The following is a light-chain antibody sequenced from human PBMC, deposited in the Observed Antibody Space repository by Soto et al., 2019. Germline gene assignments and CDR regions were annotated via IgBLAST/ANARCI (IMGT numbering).Light chain of an antibody. CDR3: QQYGSSLLFT. Sequence: EIVLTQSPGTLSLSPGERATLSCRASQSVSSSYLAWYQQKPVQAPRLLIYGASSRATGFPDRFSGSGSGTDFALTISRLEPEDFAVYYCQQYGSSLLFTFGPGTKVDIK. CDR2: GAS. V-gene: IGKV3-20*01. CDR1: QSVSSSY. J-gene: IGKJ3*01.